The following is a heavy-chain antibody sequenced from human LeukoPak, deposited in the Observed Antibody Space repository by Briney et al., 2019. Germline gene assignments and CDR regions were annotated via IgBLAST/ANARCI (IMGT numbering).Heavy chain of an antibody. CDR3: ARPRDDNSGYYIP. CDR1: GFTVSSSF. CDR2: IYRGGTT. D-gene: IGHD6-19*01. Sequence: GGSLRLSCAASGFTVSSSFMSWVRQAPGKGLEWVSLIYRGGTTYVADSVKGRFTVSRDISKNTLYLQMNSLRAEDTALYYCARPRDDNSGYYIPWGQGSLVTVSS. J-gene: IGHJ5*02. V-gene: IGHV3-53*01.